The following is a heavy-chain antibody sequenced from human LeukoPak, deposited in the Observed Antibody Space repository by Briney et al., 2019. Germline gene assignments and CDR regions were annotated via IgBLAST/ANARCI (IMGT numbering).Heavy chain of an antibody. CDR1: GFTFSDYY. Sequence: PGGSLRFSCAASGFTFSDYYMSWIRQAPGKGLEWVSYISGRGSTIYYADSVKGRFTISRYNAKNSVYVQMNNLGAEDTVVYYGARDRLGDYDHSGYYDKWGQGTLVTVPS. CDR2: ISGRGSTI. J-gene: IGHJ4*02. D-gene: IGHD3-22*01. V-gene: IGHV3-11*01. CDR3: ARDRLGDYDHSGYYDK.